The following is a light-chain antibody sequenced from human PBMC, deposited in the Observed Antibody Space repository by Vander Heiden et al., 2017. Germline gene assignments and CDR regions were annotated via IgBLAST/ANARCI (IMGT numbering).Light chain of an antibody. Sequence: QSALTQPRSVSGSPGQSVTISCTGTSRDVGPFNYVSWYQHRPDKAPRLIIYDVSERPSGVPDRFSASKSGNTASLTISGLQGEDEADYYCCSYAGSYTLVFGGGTKLTVL. J-gene: IGLJ3*02. CDR1: SRDVGPFNY. V-gene: IGLV2-11*01. CDR2: DVS. CDR3: CSYAGSYTLV.